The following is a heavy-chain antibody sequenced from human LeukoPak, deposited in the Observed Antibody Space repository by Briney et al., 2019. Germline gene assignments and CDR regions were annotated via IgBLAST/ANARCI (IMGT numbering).Heavy chain of an antibody. CDR1: GFTFSTYW. J-gene: IGHJ4*02. V-gene: IGHV3-7*01. CDR3: ARTYYYDSSDYSALGY. Sequence: GGSLRLSCAASGFTFSTYWMSWVRQAPGKGLEWVANIKQDGSEKYYVDSVKGRFTISRDNAKNSVYLQMNSLRVEDTAVYYCARTYYYDSSDYSALGYWGQGTLVTVSS. CDR2: IKQDGSEK. D-gene: IGHD3-22*01.